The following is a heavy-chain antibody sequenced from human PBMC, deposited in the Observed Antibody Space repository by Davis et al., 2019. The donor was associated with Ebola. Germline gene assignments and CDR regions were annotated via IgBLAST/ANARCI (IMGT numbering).Heavy chain of an antibody. J-gene: IGHJ5*02. CDR3: TRDRAYKCFDL. CDR1: GFTFSSYA. V-gene: IGHV3-23*01. Sequence: GESLKISCAASGFTFSSYAMTWVRQGPGKGLEWVSVITTGGSTQYADSVKGRFTISRDNSKNTLYLQMNSLRVEDTAIYYCTRDRAYKCFDLWGQGTLVTVSS. CDR2: ITTGGST.